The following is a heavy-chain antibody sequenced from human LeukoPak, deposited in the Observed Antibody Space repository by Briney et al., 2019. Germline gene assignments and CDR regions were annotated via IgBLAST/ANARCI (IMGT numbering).Heavy chain of an antibody. CDR1: GYTLTGHY. J-gene: IGHJ4*02. CDR2: IYPYSGGT. CDR3: AVVFGSGYYYYFDY. Sequence: ASVKVSCKASGYTLTGHYMHWVRQASGQGLEWMGWIYPYSGGTNYAQNFQGRVTMTRDTSISTAYMELSSLTSDDTAVYYCAVVFGSGYYYYFDYWGQGTLVTVSS. D-gene: IGHD3-22*01. V-gene: IGHV1-2*02.